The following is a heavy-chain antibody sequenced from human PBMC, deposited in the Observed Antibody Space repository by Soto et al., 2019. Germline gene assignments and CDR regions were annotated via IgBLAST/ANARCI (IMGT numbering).Heavy chain of an antibody. V-gene: IGHV4-31*03. CDR3: ARQSLLPVGDYFDC. J-gene: IGHJ4*02. CDR2: IYYSGST. CDR1: GGSISSGGYY. Sequence: QVQLQESGPGLVKPSQTLSLTCTVSGGSISSGGYYWSWIRQHPGKGLEWIGYIYYSGSTYYNPSRESRVAISVDTSKNLFSLKLSSVTAADTAVYYCARQSLLPVGDYFDCWGQGTLVTVSS. D-gene: IGHD1-26*01.